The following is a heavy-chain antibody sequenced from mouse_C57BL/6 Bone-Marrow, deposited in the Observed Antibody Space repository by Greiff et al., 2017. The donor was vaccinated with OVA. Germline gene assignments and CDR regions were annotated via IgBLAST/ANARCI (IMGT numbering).Heavy chain of an antibody. CDR1: GFSLTSYG. CDR3: ASSVCANKDAMDY. J-gene: IGHJ4*01. Sequence: VKLQESGPGLVQPSQSLSITCTVSGFSLTSYGVHCVRQSPGKGLEWLGVIWSGGSTDYNAAFISSLSPSKDNSKSHVFFKMNRLQADDTAIYYCASSVCANKDAMDYWGQGTSVTVSS. V-gene: IGHV2-2*01. CDR2: IWSGGST. D-gene: IGHD6-1*01.